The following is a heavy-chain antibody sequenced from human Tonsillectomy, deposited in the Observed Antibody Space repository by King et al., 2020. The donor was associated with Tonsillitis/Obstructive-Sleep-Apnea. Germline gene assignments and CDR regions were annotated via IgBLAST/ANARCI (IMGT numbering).Heavy chain of an antibody. D-gene: IGHD3-3*01. Sequence: VQLPQWGAGLLKPSETLSLTCAVYGGSFSGYYWSWIRQPPGKGLDWIGEINHSGSSNYNPSLKSRVTISVDTSKNQFSLNLSSVTAADTAVYYCARSTMFGVVITPLYFDYWGQGTLVTVSS. CDR2: INHSGSS. CDR1: GGSFSGYY. CDR3: ARSTMFGVVITPLYFDY. J-gene: IGHJ4*02. V-gene: IGHV4-34*01.